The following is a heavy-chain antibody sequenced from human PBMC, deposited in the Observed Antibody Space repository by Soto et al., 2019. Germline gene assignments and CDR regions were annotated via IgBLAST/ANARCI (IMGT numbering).Heavy chain of an antibody. D-gene: IGHD3-9*01. J-gene: IGHJ6*02. CDR3: ARYDILTGYYAYYYYGMDV. CDR1: GYSFTSYW. Sequence: GESLKISCKGSGYSFTSYWIGWVRQMPGKGLEWMGIIYPGDPDTRYSPSFQGQVTISADKSISTAYLQWSSLKASDTAMYYCARYDILTGYYAYYYYGMDVWGQGTTVTVSS. CDR2: IYPGDPDT. V-gene: IGHV5-51*01.